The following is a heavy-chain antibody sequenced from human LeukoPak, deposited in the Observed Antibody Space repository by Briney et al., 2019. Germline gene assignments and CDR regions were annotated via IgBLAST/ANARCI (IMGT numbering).Heavy chain of an antibody. J-gene: IGHJ5*02. CDR2: INPNSGGT. CDR3: ARGRAILWLP. D-gene: IGHD3-10*01. Sequence: ASVKVSCKASGYTFTGYYMHWVRQAPGQGLEWMGWINPNSGGTNCAQKFQGRVTMTRNTSISTAYMELSSLRSEDTAVYYCARGRAILWLPWGQGTLVTVSS. CDR1: GYTFTGYY. V-gene: IGHV1-2*02.